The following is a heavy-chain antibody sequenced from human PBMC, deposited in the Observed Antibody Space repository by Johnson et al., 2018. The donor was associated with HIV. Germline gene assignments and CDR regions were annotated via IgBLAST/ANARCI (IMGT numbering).Heavy chain of an antibody. Sequence: VQLVESGGGLVQPGGSLRLSCAASGFTVSSNYMNWVRQAPGKGLEWVSVIYSGGSTYYADSVKGRFTISRDSSKNTLYLQMNSLRAEDTAVYFCARDAPNFFDSSGVRDDAFDIWGPGTMVTVSS. J-gene: IGHJ3*02. CDR2: IYSGGST. CDR3: ARDAPNFFDSSGVRDDAFDI. V-gene: IGHV3-66*01. D-gene: IGHD3-22*01. CDR1: GFTVSSNY.